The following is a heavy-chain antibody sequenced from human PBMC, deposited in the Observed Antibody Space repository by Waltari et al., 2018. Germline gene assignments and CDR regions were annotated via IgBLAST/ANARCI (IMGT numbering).Heavy chain of an antibody. V-gene: IGHV4-59*01. CDR3: ARQYRSGWYVVYFDY. CDR1: GGSISSYY. Sequence: QVQLQESGPGLVKPSETLSLTCTVSGGSISSYYWSWIRQPPGKGLEWIGYIYYSGSTNYNPSLKSRVTISVDTSKNQFSLRLSSVTAADTAVYYCARQYRSGWYVVYFDYWGQGTLVTVSS. J-gene: IGHJ4*02. CDR2: IYYSGST. D-gene: IGHD6-19*01.